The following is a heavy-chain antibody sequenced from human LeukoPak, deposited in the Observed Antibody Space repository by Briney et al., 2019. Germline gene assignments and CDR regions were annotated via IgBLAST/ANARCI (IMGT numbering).Heavy chain of an antibody. J-gene: IGHJ6*02. V-gene: IGHV3-30*03. CDR3: ARGRGRGSYGMDV. D-gene: IGHD3-16*01. CDR2: ISYDGSNK. Sequence: PGGSLRLSCAASGFTFSSYSMNWVRQAPGKGLEWVAVISYDGSNKYYADSVKGRFTISRDNSKNTLYLQMNSLRAEDTAVYYCARGRGRGSYGMDVWGQGTTVTVSS. CDR1: GFTFSSYS.